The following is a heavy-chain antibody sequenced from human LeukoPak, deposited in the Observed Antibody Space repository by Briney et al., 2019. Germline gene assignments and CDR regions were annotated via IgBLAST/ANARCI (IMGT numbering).Heavy chain of an antibody. D-gene: IGHD3-9*01. CDR1: GFTFSSYS. Sequence: GGSLRLSCAASGFTFSSYSMYWVRQAPGKGLEWVSSSSSSSYIYYADSVKGRFTISRDNAKNSLYLQMNSLRAEDTAVYYCASDILTGFGSAYWGQGTLVTVSS. V-gene: IGHV3-21*01. CDR3: ASDILTGFGSAY. J-gene: IGHJ4*02. CDR2: SSSSSYI.